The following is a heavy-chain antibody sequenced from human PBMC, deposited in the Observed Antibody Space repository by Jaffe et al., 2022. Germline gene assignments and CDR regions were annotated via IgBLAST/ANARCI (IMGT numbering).Heavy chain of an antibody. Sequence: EVQLVQSGAEVKKPGESLKISCKGSGYSFTSYWIGWVRQMPGKGLEWMGIIYPGDSDTRYSPSFQGQVTISADKSISTAYLQWSSLKASDTAMYYCARLGRDFYGDYPPYFFWYFDLWGRGTLVTVSS. J-gene: IGHJ2*01. CDR2: IYPGDSDT. CDR1: GYSFTSYW. D-gene: IGHD4-17*01. CDR3: ARLGRDFYGDYPPYFFWYFDL. V-gene: IGHV5-51*03.